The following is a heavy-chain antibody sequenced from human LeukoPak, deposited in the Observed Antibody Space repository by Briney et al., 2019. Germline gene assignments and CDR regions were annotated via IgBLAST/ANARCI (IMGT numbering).Heavy chain of an antibody. D-gene: IGHD3-22*01. CDR3: VRGNYYDSSGYYPTCFDY. CDR2: IIPILGIA. V-gene: IGHV1-69*04. J-gene: IGHJ4*02. Sequence: SVKVSCKASGGTFSSYAISWVRQAPGQGLEWMGRIIPILGIANYAQKFQGRVTITADESTSTAYMELSSLRSEDTAVYYCVRGNYYDSSGYYPTCFDYWGQGTLVTVSS. CDR1: GGTFSSYA.